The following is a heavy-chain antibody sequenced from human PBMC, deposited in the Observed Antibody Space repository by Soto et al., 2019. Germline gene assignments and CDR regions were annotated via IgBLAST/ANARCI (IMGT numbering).Heavy chain of an antibody. CDR3: ARSAPFDIYAVTPVDF. CDR1: GYTFTTFG. J-gene: IGHJ4*02. CDR2: ISANNGNT. Sequence: QVRLVQSGPEVKKPGASVKVSCKASGYTFTTFGISWVRQAPGQGLEGVGWISANNGNTKYSQKFQGRVSLTTGTSASIADRELRSLRSDDTAVYYCARSAPFDIYAVTPVDFWGQGALVTVSS. V-gene: IGHV1-18*01. D-gene: IGHD3-9*01.